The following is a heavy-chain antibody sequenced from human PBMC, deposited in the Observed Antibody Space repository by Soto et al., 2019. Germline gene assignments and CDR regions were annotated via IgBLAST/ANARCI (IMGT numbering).Heavy chain of an antibody. Sequence: EVQLVESGGGLVKAGGALRIPCGASGFPFRTQTLFWVRQAPGKGLGGVAFITSGSDYIYYADSVKGRFTISRDDANNSLFLQMSSLRAEDTAVYYCTREHVVTIFRRGQRGSFDNWSQGTLVTVSS. V-gene: IGHV3-21*02. CDR2: ITSGSDYI. J-gene: IGHJ4*02. D-gene: IGHD3-9*01. CDR1: GFPFRTQT. CDR3: TREHVVTIFRRGQRGSFDN.